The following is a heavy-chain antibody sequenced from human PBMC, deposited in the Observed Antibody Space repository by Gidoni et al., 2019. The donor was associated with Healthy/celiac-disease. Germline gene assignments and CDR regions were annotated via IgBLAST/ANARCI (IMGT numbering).Heavy chain of an antibody. D-gene: IGHD6-19*01. CDR1: GCSISSGVYY. CDR2: IYYSGST. J-gene: IGHJ6*02. Sequence: QVQLQESGPGLVKPSQTLSLTCTVSGCSISSGVYYWSWLRQPPGKGLEWIGYIYYSGSTSYNPSLQSRVTISVDTSKNQFSLKLSSVTAADTAVYYCARDSRGAVAANYYYYGMDVWGQGTTVTVSS. V-gene: IGHV4-30-4*01. CDR3: ARDSRGAVAANYYYYGMDV.